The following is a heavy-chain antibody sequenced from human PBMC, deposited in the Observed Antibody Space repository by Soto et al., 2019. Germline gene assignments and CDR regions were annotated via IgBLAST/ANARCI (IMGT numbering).Heavy chain of an antibody. V-gene: IGHV3-23*01. J-gene: IGHJ4*02. D-gene: IGHD2-8*01. CDR1: GFTFSSYA. CDR2: ISGSGGST. Sequence: GGSLRLSCAASGFTFSSYAMSWVRQAPGKGLEWVSAISGSGGSTYYADSVKGRFTISRDNSKNTLYLQMNSLRAEDTAVYYCAKGASEIPIVLMVYAHYFDYWGQGTLVTVSS. CDR3: AKGASEIPIVLMVYAHYFDY.